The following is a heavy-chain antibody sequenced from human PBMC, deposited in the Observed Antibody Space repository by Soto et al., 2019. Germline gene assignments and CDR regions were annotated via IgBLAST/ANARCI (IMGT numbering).Heavy chain of an antibody. CDR1: GGSFSNNF. CDR3: VRGPAGSGWSYDY. D-gene: IGHD6-19*01. CDR2: INHSGST. J-gene: IGHJ4*02. V-gene: IGHV4-34*01. Sequence: PSETLSLTCAVSGGSFSNNFWSWIRQTPGKGLEWIGEINHSGSTKYNPSLKSRVTISKDMSRNQFSLRMSSVTAADTALYYCVRGPAGSGWSYDYWGQGTLVTVSS.